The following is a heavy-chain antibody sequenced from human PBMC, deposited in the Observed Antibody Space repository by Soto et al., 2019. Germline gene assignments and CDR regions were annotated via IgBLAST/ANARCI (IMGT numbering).Heavy chain of an antibody. J-gene: IGHJ4*02. CDR3: AREADVDTAMGYYFDY. V-gene: IGHV4-31*11. CDR2: IYESGST. D-gene: IGHD5-18*01. Sequence: SETLALTCAGSGGALSRGRYYWRWTSQHPGKGLEWIGYIYESGSTNYNPSLRSRVTISVDTSKNQFSLKLSSVTAADTAVYYCAREADVDTAMGYYFDYWGQGTLVTVSS. CDR1: GGALSRGRYY.